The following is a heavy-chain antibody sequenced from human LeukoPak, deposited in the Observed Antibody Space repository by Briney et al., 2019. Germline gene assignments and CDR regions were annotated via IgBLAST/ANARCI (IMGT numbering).Heavy chain of an antibody. CDR2: IYYSGST. Sequence: SETLSLTCTVSGGSVSSGSYYWSWIRQPPGKGLEWIGYIYYSGSTNYNPSLKSRVTISVDTSKNQFSLKLSSVTAADTAVYYCARLYSSGWYFDYWGQGTLVTVSP. D-gene: IGHD6-19*01. J-gene: IGHJ4*02. CDR1: GGSVSSGSYY. CDR3: ARLYSSGWYFDY. V-gene: IGHV4-61*01.